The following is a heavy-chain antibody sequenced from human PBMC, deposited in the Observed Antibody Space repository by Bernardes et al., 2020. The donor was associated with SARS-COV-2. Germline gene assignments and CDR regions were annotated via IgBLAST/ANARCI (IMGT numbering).Heavy chain of an antibody. V-gene: IGHV4-34*01. D-gene: IGHD2-2*01. J-gene: IGHJ4*02. Sequence: SETLSLTCAVYGVSFSWYYLSWIRQPPGKGLEWIWEINHSGSTHYNPSLESRVTILVDTSKNQFSLKLSPVIAADTAVYYCSRIYSTSSFDFDYWGQGTLVTVSS. CDR1: GVSFSWYY. CDR3: SRIYSTSSFDFDY. CDR2: INHSGST.